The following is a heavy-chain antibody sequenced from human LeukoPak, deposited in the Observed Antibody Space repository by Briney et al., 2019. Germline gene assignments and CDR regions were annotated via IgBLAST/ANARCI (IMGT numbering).Heavy chain of an antibody. CDR2: IIPIFGTA. V-gene: IGHV1-69*13. D-gene: IGHD1-26*01. CDR3: ARDNDKVGATLSLIY. CDR1: AYTFKNYY. Sequence: GASVKVSCKASAYTFKNYYMHWVRQAPGQGLEWMGGIIPIFGTANYAQKFQGRVTITADESTSTAYMELSSLRSEDTAVYYCARDNDKVGATLSLIYWGQGTLVTVSS. J-gene: IGHJ4*02.